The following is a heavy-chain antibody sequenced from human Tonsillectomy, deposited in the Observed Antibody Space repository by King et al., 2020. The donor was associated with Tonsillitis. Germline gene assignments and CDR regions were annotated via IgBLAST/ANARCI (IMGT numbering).Heavy chain of an antibody. CDR1: GFTFSSYA. Sequence: EVQLVESGGGSVQPGGSLRLSCAASGFTFSSYAMSWVRQAPGKGLEWVSVISYSGGITYYADSVKGRFTISRDNSKNTLYLQMNSLRAEDTAVYYCAKEPYDTSGYYSDYWGQGTLVTVSS. V-gene: IGHV3-23*04. J-gene: IGHJ4*02. CDR3: AKEPYDTSGYYSDY. CDR2: ISYSGGIT. D-gene: IGHD3-22*01.